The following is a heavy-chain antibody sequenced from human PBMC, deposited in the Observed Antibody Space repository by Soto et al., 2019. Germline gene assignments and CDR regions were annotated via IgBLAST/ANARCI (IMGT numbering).Heavy chain of an antibody. CDR2: LDQDGSER. CDR3: VCGGNFFVY. D-gene: IGHD3-16*01. Sequence: EVQLVESGGGLVQPGGSLRLSCAASGFTFSTYWMTWVRRPPGKGLEWVANLDQDGSERYYVDSVRGRFTISRDNAKNSLYLQMNSRRAEDTAVYYSVCGGNFFVYWGQGTLVTVSP. J-gene: IGHJ4*02. V-gene: IGHV3-7*01. CDR1: GFTFSTYW.